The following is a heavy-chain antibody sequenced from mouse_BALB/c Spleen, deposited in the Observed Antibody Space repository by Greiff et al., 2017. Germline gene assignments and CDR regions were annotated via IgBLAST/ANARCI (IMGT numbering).Heavy chain of an antibody. D-gene: IGHD1-1*01. J-gene: IGHJ1*01. V-gene: IGHV6-6*02. CDR1: GFTFSNYW. CDR2: IRLKSNNYAT. Sequence: DVKLQESGGGLVQPGGSMKLSCVASGFTFSNYWMNWVRQSPEKGLEWVAEIRLKSNNYATHYAESVKGRFTISRDDSKSSVYLQMNNLRAEDTGIYYCTPLYYGSSYWYFDVWGAGTTVTVSS. CDR3: TPLYYGSSYWYFDV.